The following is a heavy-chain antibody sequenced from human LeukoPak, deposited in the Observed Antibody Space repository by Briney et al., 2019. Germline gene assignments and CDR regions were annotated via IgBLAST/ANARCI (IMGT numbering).Heavy chain of an antibody. CDR2: INPNGGGT. V-gene: IGHV1-2*06. CDR3: ARGTLRAGSGTRYYFDY. D-gene: IGHD2-2*01. CDR1: GYIFTGYY. Sequence: ASVKVSCKASGYIFTGYYIHWVRQAPGQGLEWMGRINPNGGGTNYAQKFQGRVTVTGDTSISTAYMELSRLRSDDTAVYYCARGTLRAGSGTRYYFDYWGQGTLVTVSS. J-gene: IGHJ4*02.